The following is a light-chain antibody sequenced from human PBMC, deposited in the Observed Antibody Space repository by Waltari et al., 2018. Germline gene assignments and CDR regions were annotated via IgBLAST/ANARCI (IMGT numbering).Light chain of an antibody. CDR2: DAS. CDR3: QQLNGYPRT. J-gene: IGKJ1*01. CDR1: QGIRSW. V-gene: IGKV1-9*01. Sequence: DIHLTQSPSFLSASVGDRVTITYRASQGIRSWLAWYQQKPGEAPKLLIYDASTLQSGVPSRFSGSGSGAEFTLTINSLQPEDFASYYCQQLNGYPRTFGLGTKVQIK.